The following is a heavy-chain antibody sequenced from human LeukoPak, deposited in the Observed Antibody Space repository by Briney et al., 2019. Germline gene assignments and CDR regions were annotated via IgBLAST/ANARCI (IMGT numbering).Heavy chain of an antibody. D-gene: IGHD6-13*01. CDR1: GFTFSSYS. CDR2: ISSSSSTI. Sequence: GGSLRLSCAASGFTFSSYSMNWVRQAPGKGLEWVSYISSSSSTIYYADSVKGRFTISRDNAKNSLYLQMNSLRAEDTAVYYCANPWGRIAAAVFNYWGQGTLVTVSS. J-gene: IGHJ4*02. CDR3: ANPWGRIAAAVFNY. V-gene: IGHV3-48*01.